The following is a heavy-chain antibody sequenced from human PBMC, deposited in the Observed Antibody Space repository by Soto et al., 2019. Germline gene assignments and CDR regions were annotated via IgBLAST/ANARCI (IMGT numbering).Heavy chain of an antibody. CDR1: GFTLGRYG. CDR2: VSPNGQGI. Sequence: GGSLRLSCAASGFTLGRYGMSWVRQAPGKGLEWVSAVSPNGQGIYYADSVRGRFTISRDFSKNTVFLHMDSLRAEDTAVYYRAKDRDYPRDYFHYWGQGTLVTVSS. V-gene: IGHV3-23*01. D-gene: IGHD3-10*01. J-gene: IGHJ4*02. CDR3: AKDRDYPRDYFHY.